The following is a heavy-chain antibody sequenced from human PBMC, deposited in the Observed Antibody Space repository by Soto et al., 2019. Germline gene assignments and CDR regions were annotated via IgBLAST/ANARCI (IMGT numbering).Heavy chain of an antibody. CDR2: ISAYNGNT. V-gene: IGHV1-18*01. D-gene: IGHD3-3*01. J-gene: IGHJ5*02. CDR3: ARGGRAYDFWSGYYTVYNWFDP. CDR1: GYTFTSYG. Sequence: ASVKVSCKASGYTFTSYGISWVRQAPGQGLEWMGWISAYNGNTNYAQKLQGRVTMTTDTSTSTAYMELRSLRSDDTAVYYCARGGRAYDFWSGYYTVYNWFDPWGQGTLVTVSS.